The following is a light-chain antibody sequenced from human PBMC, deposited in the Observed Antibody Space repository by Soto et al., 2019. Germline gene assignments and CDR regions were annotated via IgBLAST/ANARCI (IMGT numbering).Light chain of an antibody. V-gene: IGLV2-8*01. CDR2: DVT. Sequence: QSALTQPPSASGSPGQSVTISCTGTSSDVGGYNYVSWYQQHPGKAPKLMIYDVTKRPSGVPDRFSGSKSGGTASLTVSGLQAEDEADYYCSSYAGSNNWVFGGGTKLTVL. J-gene: IGLJ3*02. CDR1: SSDVGGYNY. CDR3: SSYAGSNNWV.